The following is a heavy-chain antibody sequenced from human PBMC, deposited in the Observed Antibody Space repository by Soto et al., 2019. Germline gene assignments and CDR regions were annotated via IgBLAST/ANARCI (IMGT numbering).Heavy chain of an antibody. CDR3: NRGSEYDFWSGYL. Sequence: QERLVQSGAEVRKPGSSVKVSCKVTGGTSTRYAINWVRQAPGQGLEWMGGIVPMFGTSKYAQKFQGRVTMTADTSTNIAYMEVRSLRSEDTAVYYCNRGSEYDFWSGYLWGQGTLVSVSS. CDR1: GGTSTRYA. J-gene: IGHJ4*02. D-gene: IGHD3-3*01. V-gene: IGHV1-69*06. CDR2: IVPMFGTS.